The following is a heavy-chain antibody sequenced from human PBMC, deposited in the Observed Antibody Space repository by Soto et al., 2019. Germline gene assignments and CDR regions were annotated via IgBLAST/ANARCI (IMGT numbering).Heavy chain of an antibody. CDR2: ISSTSSTI. CDR3: AGERIAAFDY. Sequence: EVQLVESGGGLVQPGGSLRLSCAASGFTFINYSMNWVRQAPGKGLEWVSYISSTSSTIYYADSVKGRFTISRDNAQNSRYLQMNSLRAEDTAVYYCAGERIAAFDYWGQGTLVTVSS. J-gene: IGHJ4*02. D-gene: IGHD6-25*01. V-gene: IGHV3-48*01. CDR1: GFTFINYS.